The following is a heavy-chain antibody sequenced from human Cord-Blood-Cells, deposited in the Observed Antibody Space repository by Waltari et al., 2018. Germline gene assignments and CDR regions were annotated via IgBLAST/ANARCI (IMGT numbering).Heavy chain of an antibody. D-gene: IGHD5-12*01. CDR1: GGSISSSSYY. V-gene: IGHV4-39*01. J-gene: IGHJ4*02. CDR2: IYYSGST. CDR3: ATEGSGYSGYDKKGSLDY. Sequence: QLQLQESGPGLVKPSETLSLTCTVSGGSISSSSYYWGWIRQPPGKGLEWIGSIYYSGSTYENPSLKSRVTISVDTSKNQFSLKLSSVTAADTAVYYCATEGSGYSGYDKKGSLDYWGQGTLVTVSS.